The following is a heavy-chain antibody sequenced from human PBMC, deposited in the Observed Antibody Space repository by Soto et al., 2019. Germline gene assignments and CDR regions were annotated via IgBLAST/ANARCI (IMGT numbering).Heavy chain of an antibody. CDR1: GFTFSSYA. CDR2: ISGSGGST. V-gene: IGHV3-23*01. CDR3: AKSRKSSTPYGDYDLD. J-gene: IGHJ4*02. Sequence: GGSLRLSCAASGFTFSSYAMSWVRQAPGKGLEWVSAISGSGGSTYYADSVKGRFTISRDNSKNTLYLQMNSLRAEDTAVYYCAKSRKSSTPYGDYDLDWGQGTLVTVSS. D-gene: IGHD4-17*01.